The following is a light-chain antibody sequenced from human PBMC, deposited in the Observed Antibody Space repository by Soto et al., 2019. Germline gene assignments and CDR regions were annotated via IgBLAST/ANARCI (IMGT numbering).Light chain of an antibody. CDR1: SSDVGPYNL. V-gene: IGLV2-23*02. Sequence: QSALTQPASVSGSPGQSITISCTGSSSDVGPYNLVSWYQHHPGKAPKLMISEVVKRPSGVSNRFSGSKSGNTASLTISGLQAEDEADYYCCSYASSSMRVFGGGTKVTVL. CDR2: EVV. CDR3: CSYASSSMRV. J-gene: IGLJ3*02.